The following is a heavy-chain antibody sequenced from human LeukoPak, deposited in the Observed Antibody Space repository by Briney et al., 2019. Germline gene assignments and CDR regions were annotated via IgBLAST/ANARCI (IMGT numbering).Heavy chain of an antibody. D-gene: IGHD3-22*01. Sequence: GGSLRLSCAAAGFTFSSYGMDWVRQAPGKGREGGAVISYDGSNKYYADSVKGRFTISRDNSMNTLYLQMNSLRAEDTAVYYCAKALHPYDSSPNFQHWGQGTLVTVSS. CDR1: GFTFSSYG. J-gene: IGHJ1*01. CDR3: AKALHPYDSSPNFQH. CDR2: ISYDGSNK. V-gene: IGHV3-30*18.